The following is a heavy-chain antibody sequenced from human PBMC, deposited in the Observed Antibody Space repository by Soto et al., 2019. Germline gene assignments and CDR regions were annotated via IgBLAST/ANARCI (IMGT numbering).Heavy chain of an antibody. CDR1: GLTFVGYA. D-gene: IGHD2-8*01. J-gene: IGHJ4*02. V-gene: IGHV3-23*01. CDR3: AKVMVYAIYFDY. Sequence: GGPLRLPWAAVGLTFVGYARSWVRKAPGKGLEWVSAISGSGGSTYYADSVKGRFTISRDNSKNTLYLQMNSLRAEDTAVYYCAKVMVYAIYFDYWGQGTLVTVPS. CDR2: ISGSGGST.